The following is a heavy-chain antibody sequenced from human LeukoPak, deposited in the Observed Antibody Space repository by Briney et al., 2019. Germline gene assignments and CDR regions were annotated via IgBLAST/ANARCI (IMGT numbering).Heavy chain of an antibody. CDR3: ARRGYCSGGSCYSAFDI. CDR2: IYPGDSDT. D-gene: IGHD2-15*01. CDR1: GYSFTSYG. Sequence: GESLKISCKGSGYSFTSYGIGWVRQMPGKGLEWIGIIYPGDSDTRCSPSFQGQVTISADKSISTAYLQWSSLKASDTAMYYCARRGYCSGGSCYSAFDIWGQGTMVTVSS. V-gene: IGHV5-51*01. J-gene: IGHJ3*02.